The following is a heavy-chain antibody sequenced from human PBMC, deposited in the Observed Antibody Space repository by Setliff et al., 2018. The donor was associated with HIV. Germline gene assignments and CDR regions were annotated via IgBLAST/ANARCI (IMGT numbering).Heavy chain of an antibody. Sequence: ETPSLTCVVYGGSFSDYYWSWIRQPPGKGLEWIGEINHSGNTTYNPSLKSRVTMSVDTTKNQFSLKLNTVTAADTATYYCLLDVPLILRTSPPLWGQGTPVTVSS. CDR2: INHSGNT. CDR3: LLDVPLILRTSPPL. V-gene: IGHV4-34*01. D-gene: IGHD1-7*01. CDR1: GGSFSDYY. J-gene: IGHJ4*02.